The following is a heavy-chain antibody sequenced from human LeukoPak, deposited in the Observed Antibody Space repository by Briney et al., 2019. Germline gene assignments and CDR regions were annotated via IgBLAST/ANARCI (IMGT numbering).Heavy chain of an antibody. V-gene: IGHV4-34*01. J-gene: IGHJ2*01. CDR1: GGSFSGYY. D-gene: IGHD6-19*01. CDR2: INRSGST. CDR3: ARVAQKLERIALASTSEWRPNWYFDL. Sequence: KPSETLSLTCAVYGGSFSGYYWSWIRQPPGKGLEWIGEINRSGSTNYNPSLKSRVTISVDTSKNQFSLRLSSVTAADTAVFYCARVAQKLERIALASTSEWRPNWYFDLWGRGTLVTVSS.